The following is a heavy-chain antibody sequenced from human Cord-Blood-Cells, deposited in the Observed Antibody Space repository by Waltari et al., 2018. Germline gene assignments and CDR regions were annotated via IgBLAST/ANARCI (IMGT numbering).Heavy chain of an antibody. CDR3: ARANFTYYYDSSGYDAFDI. J-gene: IGHJ3*02. Sequence: QVQLVQSGAEVKKPGSSVKVSCKASGGTFSSYAISWVRQAPGQGLEWMGGIIPIFGTANYAQKFQGRVTITADKSTSTAYMELSSLRSEDTAVYYCARANFTYYYDSSGYDAFDIWGQGTMVTVSS. CDR2: IIPIFGTA. D-gene: IGHD3-22*01. V-gene: IGHV1-69*06. CDR1: GGTFSSYA.